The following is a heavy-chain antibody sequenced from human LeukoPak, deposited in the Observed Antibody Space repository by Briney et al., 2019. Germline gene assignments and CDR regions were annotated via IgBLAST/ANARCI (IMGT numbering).Heavy chain of an antibody. CDR3: ARGYCSSTGCTNDY. J-gene: IGHJ4*02. Sequence: GGSLRLSCVASGFSLSTYDMYWVRQAPGKGLEYVSAITSNGGTTYYANSVKGRFTISRDNSKNTLYLQMGSLRAEDMAVYYCARGYCSSTGCTNDYWGQGTLVTVSS. CDR2: ITSNGGTT. CDR1: GFSLSTYD. D-gene: IGHD2-2*01. V-gene: IGHV3-64*01.